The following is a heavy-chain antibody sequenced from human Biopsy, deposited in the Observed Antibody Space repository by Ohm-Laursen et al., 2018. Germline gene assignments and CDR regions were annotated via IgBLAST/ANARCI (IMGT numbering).Heavy chain of an antibody. CDR2: IYYDGIT. Sequence: TLSLTCPVSGYSVTNDYYWGWIRQPPGKGPEWIGNIYYDGITYYNPSLKSRVAMSVDTSKNQFSLRLTSVTAADTAVYYCARVAGGYAYYYGMDVWGQGTTVIVSS. J-gene: IGHJ6*02. CDR3: ARVAGGYAYYYGMDV. CDR1: GYSVTNDYY. V-gene: IGHV4-38-2*02. D-gene: IGHD5-12*01.